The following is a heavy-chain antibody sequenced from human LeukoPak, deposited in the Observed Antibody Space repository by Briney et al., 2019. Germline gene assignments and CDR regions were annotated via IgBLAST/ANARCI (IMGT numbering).Heavy chain of an antibody. Sequence: GGSLRLSCAASGFTFRNYGMNWVRQALGKGLEWVAVIWYDGSNKYYADSVKGRFTISRDNSKNTLYVQVNSLGTEDTAAYYCAKGSYYDSSGSFYFDYWGQGTLVTVSS. J-gene: IGHJ4*02. CDR3: AKGSYYDSSGSFYFDY. CDR2: IWYDGSNK. CDR1: GFTFRNYG. V-gene: IGHV3-33*06. D-gene: IGHD3-22*01.